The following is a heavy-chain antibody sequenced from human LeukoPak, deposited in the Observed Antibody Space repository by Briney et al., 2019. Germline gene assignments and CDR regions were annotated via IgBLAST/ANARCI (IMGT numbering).Heavy chain of an antibody. D-gene: IGHD2-2*01. Sequence: ASVKVSCKASGYTFTGYYMHWVRQAPGQGLEWMGWINPNSGGTNYAQKFQGRVTMTRDTSISTAYMELSRLRSEDTAVYYCARGYCSSTSCYAVGAFDIWGQGTMVTVSS. CDR1: GYTFTGYY. V-gene: IGHV1-2*02. CDR2: INPNSGGT. CDR3: ARGYCSSTSCYAVGAFDI. J-gene: IGHJ3*02.